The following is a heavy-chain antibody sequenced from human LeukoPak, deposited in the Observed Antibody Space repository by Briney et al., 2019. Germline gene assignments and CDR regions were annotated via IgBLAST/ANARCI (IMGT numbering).Heavy chain of an antibody. V-gene: IGHV1-2*02. D-gene: IGHD6-19*01. CDR2: INPNSGGT. CDR1: GYTFTGYY. CDR3: AGVDGSGWSIDY. Sequence: ASMKVSCKASGYTFTGYYMHWVRQAPGQGLEWMGWINPNSGGTNYAQKFQGRVTMTRDTSISTAYMELSRLRSDDTAVYYCAGVDGSGWSIDYWGQGTLVTVSS. J-gene: IGHJ4*02.